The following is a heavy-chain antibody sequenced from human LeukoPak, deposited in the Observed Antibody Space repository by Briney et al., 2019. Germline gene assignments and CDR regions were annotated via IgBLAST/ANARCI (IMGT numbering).Heavy chain of an antibody. D-gene: IGHD3-22*01. CDR2: IYSGGST. J-gene: IGHJ4*02. CDR3: ARGVNYYDSSGYYSYYFDY. CDR1: GFTVSSNY. Sequence: GGSLRLSCAASGFTVSSNYMSWVRQAPGKGLEWVSVIYSGGSTYYADSVKGRFTISRDNAKNSLYLQMNSLRAEDTAVNYCARGVNYYDSSGYYSYYFDYWGQGTLVTVSS. V-gene: IGHV3-53*01.